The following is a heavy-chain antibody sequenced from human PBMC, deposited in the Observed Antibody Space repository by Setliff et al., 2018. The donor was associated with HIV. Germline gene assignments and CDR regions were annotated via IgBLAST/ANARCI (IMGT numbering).Heavy chain of an antibody. CDR3: VRERRRSPLSYGLDV. Sequence: TLSLTCTVSGGSIGSGGYYWNWIRQYPVKGLEWIGHIYYNGRTLFNPALGTRLNMSVDTSENQFSLHLNSVTAADTAVYYCVRERRRSPLSYGLDVWGQGTTVTVSS. V-gene: IGHV4-31*03. J-gene: IGHJ6*02. CDR1: GGSIGSGGYY. CDR2: IYYNGRT.